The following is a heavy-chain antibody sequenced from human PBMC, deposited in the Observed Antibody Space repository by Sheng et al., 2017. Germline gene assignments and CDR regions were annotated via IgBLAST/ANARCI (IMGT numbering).Heavy chain of an antibody. CDR3: ARGSPLFRLFGAIDY. D-gene: IGHD3-3*01. J-gene: IGHJ4*02. CDR2: INHSGST. V-gene: IGHV4-34*01. CDR1: GGSFSGYY. Sequence: QVQLQQWGAGLLKPSETLSLTCAVYGGSFSGYYWSWIRQPPGKGLEWIGEINHSGSTNYNPSLKSRVTISVDTSKNQFSLKLSSVTAADTAVYYCARGSPLFRLFGAIDYWGQGTLVTVSS.